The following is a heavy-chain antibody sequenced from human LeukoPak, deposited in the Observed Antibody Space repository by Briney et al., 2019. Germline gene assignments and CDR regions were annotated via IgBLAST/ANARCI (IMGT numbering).Heavy chain of an antibody. CDR2: INHSGST. V-gene: IGHV4-34*01. J-gene: IGHJ4*02. Sequence: SETLSLTCAVYGGSFSGYYWSWIRQPPGKGLEWIGEINHSGSTNYNPSLKSRVTISVDTSKNQFSLKLSSVTAADTAVYYCASYYGGNFYFDYWGQGTLVTVSA. D-gene: IGHD4-23*01. CDR1: GGSFSGYY. CDR3: ASYYGGNFYFDY.